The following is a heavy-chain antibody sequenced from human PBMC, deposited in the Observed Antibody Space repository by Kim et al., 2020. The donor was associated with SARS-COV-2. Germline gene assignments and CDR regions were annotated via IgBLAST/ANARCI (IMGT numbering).Heavy chain of an antibody. J-gene: IGHJ3*02. CDR2: IIPIFGTA. CDR1: GGTFSSYA. D-gene: IGHD3-10*01. Sequence: SVKVSCKASGGTFSSYAISWVRQAPGQGLEWMGGIIPIFGTANYAQKFQGRVTITADESTSTAYMELSSLRSEDTAVYYCAREGEYTMVRGVIITKNDAFDIWGQGTMVTVSS. CDR3: AREGEYTMVRGVIITKNDAFDI. V-gene: IGHV1-69*13.